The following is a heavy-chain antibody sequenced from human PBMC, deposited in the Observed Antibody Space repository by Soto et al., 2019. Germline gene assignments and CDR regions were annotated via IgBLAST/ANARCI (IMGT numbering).Heavy chain of an antibody. J-gene: IGHJ3*02. CDR3: GKDPNGDYVGAFDI. CDR2: ISASGGTT. Sequence: EVQMSESGGTLVQPGGSLRLSCAASGFTFGTYAMSWVRQAPGKGLEWVSGISASGGTTYYADSVKGRFTISRDNSKNTLDLQMNSLRAEDTALYYCGKDPNGDYVGAFDIWGQGTMVTVSS. CDR1: GFTFGTYA. D-gene: IGHD4-17*01. V-gene: IGHV3-23*01.